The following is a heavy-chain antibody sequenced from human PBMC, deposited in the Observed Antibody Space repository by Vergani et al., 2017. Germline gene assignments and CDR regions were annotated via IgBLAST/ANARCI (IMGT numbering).Heavy chain of an antibody. V-gene: IGHV1-24*01. D-gene: IGHD5-12*01. CDR3: ATPRLRISYYYYCGMDV. Sequence: QVQLVQSGAEVKKHGASLKVSCKVSGYTLTEFSMHWVRQAPGKGLEWMGGFDPEDGETIYAQKFQGRVTMTEDTSTHTAYMELSSLRSEDTAVYYCATPRLRISYYYYCGMDVGGQGTTVTVSS. J-gene: IGHJ6*02. CDR1: GYTLTEFS. CDR2: FDPEDGET.